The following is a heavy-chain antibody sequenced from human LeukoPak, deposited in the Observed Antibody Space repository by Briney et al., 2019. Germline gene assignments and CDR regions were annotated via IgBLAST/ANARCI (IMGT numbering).Heavy chain of an antibody. CDR1: GFTFSSYG. D-gene: IGHD3-10*01. CDR3: AKGTFYYASGSDPGAFDI. V-gene: IGHV3-23*01. Sequence: AGSPIISCAASGFTFSSYGMSWVRQAPGKGLEWVSTISGSGDNTFYADSVRGRFTISRDNSQITVYLQVNSLRVEDTAVYYCAKGTFYYASGSDPGAFDIWGQGILGTVAA. J-gene: IGHJ3*02. CDR2: ISGSGDNT.